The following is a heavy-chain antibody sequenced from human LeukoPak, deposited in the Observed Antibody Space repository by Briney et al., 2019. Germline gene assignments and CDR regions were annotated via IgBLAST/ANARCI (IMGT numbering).Heavy chain of an antibody. Sequence: GGSLRLSCAASGFTFSSYAMSWVRQAPGKGLEWVSAISGSGGSTYYADSVKGRFTISRDNSKNTLYLQMNSLRAEDTAVYYYAKDPRMAVAGYDAFDIWGQGTMVTVSS. J-gene: IGHJ3*02. CDR1: GFTFSSYA. D-gene: IGHD6-19*01. CDR2: ISGSGGST. V-gene: IGHV3-23*01. CDR3: AKDPRMAVAGYDAFDI.